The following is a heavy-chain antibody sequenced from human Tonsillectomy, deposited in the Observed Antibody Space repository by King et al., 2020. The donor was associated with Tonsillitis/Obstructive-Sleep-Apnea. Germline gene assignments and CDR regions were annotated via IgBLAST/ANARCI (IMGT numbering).Heavy chain of an antibody. Sequence: QLVQSGAEVKKPGASVKVSCKASGYTFTGNYMHWVRQAPGQGLEWMGWINPNSGGTNYAQKFQGRVTMTRDTSISTAYLELSRLRSDDTAVYYCARDWVTIFGVVITGMDVWGQGPTVPVSS. J-gene: IGHJ6*02. CDR1: GYTFTGNY. D-gene: IGHD3-3*01. CDR3: ARDWVTIFGVVITGMDV. CDR2: INPNSGGT. V-gene: IGHV1-2*02.